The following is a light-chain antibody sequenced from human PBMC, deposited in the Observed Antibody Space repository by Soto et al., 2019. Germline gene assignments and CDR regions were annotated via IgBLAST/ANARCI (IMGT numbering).Light chain of an antibody. Sequence: EIQMTQSPSSLSASVGDRVTITCRASQSISRYLNWYQHKAGKAPKLLIYAASSLQSGVPSRFSGSGSGTDFTLTISSLQPEDFATYYCQQSYNTLTFGPGTKVDIK. V-gene: IGKV1-39*01. CDR3: QQSYNTLT. CDR1: QSISRY. CDR2: AAS. J-gene: IGKJ3*01.